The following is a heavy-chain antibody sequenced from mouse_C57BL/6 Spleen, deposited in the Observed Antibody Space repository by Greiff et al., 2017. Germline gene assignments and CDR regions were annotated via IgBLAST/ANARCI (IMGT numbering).Heavy chain of an antibody. CDR2: IYPGDGDT. Sequence: QVQLQQSGAELVKPGASVKISCKASGYAFSSYWMNWVKQRPGQGLEWIGQIYPGDGDTNYNGKFKGKATLTADKSSSTAYMQLSSLTSEDSAVYFCARSRSSWAFAYWGQGTLVTVSA. CDR1: GYAFSSYW. D-gene: IGHD4-1*01. CDR3: ARSRSSWAFAY. J-gene: IGHJ3*01. V-gene: IGHV1-80*01.